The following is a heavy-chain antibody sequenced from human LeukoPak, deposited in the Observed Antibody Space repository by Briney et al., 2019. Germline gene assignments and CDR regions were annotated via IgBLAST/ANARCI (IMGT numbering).Heavy chain of an antibody. J-gene: IGHJ3*02. D-gene: IGHD3-10*01. V-gene: IGHV3-30*18. CDR1: GFTFSSYG. Sequence: QPGRSLRLSCVASGFTFSSYGMHWVRQAPGKGREGVAVISNDGSNRYYADSVKGRFTISRDNSKNTLYLQMNSLRAEDTAVYYCAKGRGAFDIWGKGTMVTVSS. CDR2: ISNDGSNR. CDR3: AKGRGAFDI.